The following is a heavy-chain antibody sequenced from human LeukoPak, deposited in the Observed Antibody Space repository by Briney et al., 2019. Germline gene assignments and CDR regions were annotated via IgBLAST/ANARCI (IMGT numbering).Heavy chain of an antibody. V-gene: IGHV1-18*01. CDR2: ISAYNGNT. CDR1: GYTFISYG. J-gene: IGHJ6*03. D-gene: IGHD6-6*01. Sequence: GASVKVSCKASGYTFISYGISWVRQAPGQGLEWMGWISAYNGNTNYAQKFQGRVTMTTDTSTSTAYMELSSLRSEDTAVYYCARDRSLRGKGEQLVYYYYYMDVWGKGTTVTVSS. CDR3: ARDRSLRGKGEQLVYYYYYMDV.